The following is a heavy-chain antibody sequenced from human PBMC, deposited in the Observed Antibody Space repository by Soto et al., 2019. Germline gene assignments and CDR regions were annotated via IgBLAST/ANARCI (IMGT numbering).Heavy chain of an antibody. CDR2: IIPIFGTA. V-gene: IGHV1-69*13. CDR1: GCTFSSYA. CDR3: AGMTSIEARPVDY. J-gene: IGHJ4*02. D-gene: IGHD6-6*01. Sequence: ASVKVSCKASGCTFSSYAISWVRQAPGQGLEWMGGIIPIFGTANYAQKFQGRVTITADESTSTAYMELSSLRSEDTAVYYCAGMTSIEARPVDYWGQGTLVTVSS.